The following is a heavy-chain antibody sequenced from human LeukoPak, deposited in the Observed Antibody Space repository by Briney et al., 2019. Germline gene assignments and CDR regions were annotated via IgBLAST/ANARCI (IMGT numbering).Heavy chain of an antibody. CDR2: IWYDGSNK. D-gene: IGHD3-22*01. CDR1: GFTFSRHA. Sequence: GGSRRLSCAASGFTFSRHAMHWVRQAPGKGLEWVAVIWYDGSNKYYADSVKGRSTISRDNSNNTLYLQMNSLRADDTAVYYCAKVTDSSGYSPSDYWGQGTLVTVSS. J-gene: IGHJ4*02. V-gene: IGHV3-33*06. CDR3: AKVTDSSGYSPSDY.